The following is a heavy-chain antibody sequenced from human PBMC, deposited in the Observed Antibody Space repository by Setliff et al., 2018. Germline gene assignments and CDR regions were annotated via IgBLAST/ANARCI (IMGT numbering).Heavy chain of an antibody. Sequence: ASVKVSCKASGYSFTSHYMHWVRQAPGQGLEWMGIINTGGGSSSSTQKFEGRVTMTRDTSTNTVYMELSGLTSDDTAVYYCARLSWSGLRYYGLDVWGQGTTVTVSS. J-gene: IGHJ6*02. D-gene: IGHD3-3*01. V-gene: IGHV1-46*01. CDR3: ARLSWSGLRYYGLDV. CDR1: GYSFTSHY. CDR2: INTGGGSS.